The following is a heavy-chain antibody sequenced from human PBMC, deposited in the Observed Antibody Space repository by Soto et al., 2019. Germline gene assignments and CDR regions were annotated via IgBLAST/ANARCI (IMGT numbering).Heavy chain of an antibody. CDR1: GGTFSSYA. J-gene: IGHJ4*02. CDR3: AREARGYSCQDKCFDY. CDR2: IIPIFGTA. V-gene: IGHV1-69*12. D-gene: IGHD5-18*01. Sequence: QVQLVQSGAEVKKPGSSVKVSCKASGGTFSSYAISWVRQAPGQGLEWMGGIIPIFGTANYAQKFQGRVTITADESTSTAYMELSSLRSEDTAVHYCAREARGYSCQDKCFDYWGQGTLVTVSS.